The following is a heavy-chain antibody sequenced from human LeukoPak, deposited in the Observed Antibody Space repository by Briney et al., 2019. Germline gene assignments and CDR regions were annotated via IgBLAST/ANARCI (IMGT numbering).Heavy chain of an antibody. J-gene: IGHJ5*02. D-gene: IGHD3-10*01. Sequence: SGPTLVKPTQTLTLTCTFSGFSLSTSGVGVDWMRQPPGKALEWLALIYWDDDKRYSPSLKSRLTITKDTSKNQMVLTMTNMDPVDTATYHCARYITMVRGVTDWYDPWGQGTLVTVSS. CDR1: GFSLSTSGVG. CDR3: ARYITMVRGVTDWYDP. V-gene: IGHV2-5*02. CDR2: IYWDDDK.